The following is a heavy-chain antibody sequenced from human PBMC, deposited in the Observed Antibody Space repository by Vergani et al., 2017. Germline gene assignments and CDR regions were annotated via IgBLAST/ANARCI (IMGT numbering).Heavy chain of an antibody. CDR2: INPNSGGT. Sequence: QVQLVQSGAEVQKPGASVKVSCKASGYTFTGYYMHWVRQAPGQGLEWMGWINPNSGGTNYAQKFQGRVTMTRDTSISTAYMELSRLRSDATAVYYCARAALRTGVGDWFDPWGQGTLVTVSS. J-gene: IGHJ5*02. CDR1: GYTFTGYY. V-gene: IGHV1-2*02. D-gene: IGHD7-27*01. CDR3: ARAALRTGVGDWFDP.